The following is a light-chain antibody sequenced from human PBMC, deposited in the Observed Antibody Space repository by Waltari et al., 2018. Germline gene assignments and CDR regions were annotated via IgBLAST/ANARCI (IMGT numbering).Light chain of an antibody. CDR1: QNINRW. V-gene: IGKV1-5*03. CDR2: KAP. CDR3: QQYSAYPWT. J-gene: IGKJ1*01. Sequence: DIQMTQSPSTLSASVGDRVTITCRASQNINRWLAWYQQKPGTAPKLVILKAPGLEDGVPSRFSGSGSGTEFTLTISSLQPDDFAAYYCQQYSAYPWTFGQGTKVEI.